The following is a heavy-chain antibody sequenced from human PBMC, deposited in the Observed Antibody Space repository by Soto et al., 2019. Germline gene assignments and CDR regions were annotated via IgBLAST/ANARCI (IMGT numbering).Heavy chain of an antibody. CDR2: INSDGSST. Sequence: GGSLRLSCAASGFTFSTYWMHWVRQVPGKGLVWVSRINSDGSSTRYADSVKGRFTISRDNAKNTLYLEMNSLKTEDTAVYYCARAMIIVVPYFDYWGQGTLVTVSS. D-gene: IGHD3-22*01. V-gene: IGHV3-74*01. CDR1: GFTFSTYW. J-gene: IGHJ4*02. CDR3: ARAMIIVVPYFDY.